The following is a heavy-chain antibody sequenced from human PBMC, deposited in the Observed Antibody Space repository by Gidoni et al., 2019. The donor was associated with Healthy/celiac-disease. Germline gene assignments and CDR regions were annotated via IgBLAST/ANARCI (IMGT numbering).Heavy chain of an antibody. CDR1: GGSFSGYS. V-gene: IGHV4-34*01. D-gene: IGHD6-19*01. Sequence: QVQLQQWGAGLLKPSETLSLTCAVYGGSFSGYSWCWIRHPPGKGLEWIGAINQSGSTNYNPSLKSRVTISVDTSKNQFSLKLSSVTAADTAVYYCARVGDGLLSWYSSGWYGNYYFDYWGQGTLVTVSS. CDR2: INQSGST. CDR3: ARVGDGLLSWYSSGWYGNYYFDY. J-gene: IGHJ4*02.